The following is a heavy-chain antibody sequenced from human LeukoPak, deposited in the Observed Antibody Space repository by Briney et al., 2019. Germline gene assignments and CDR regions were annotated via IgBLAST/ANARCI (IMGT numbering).Heavy chain of an antibody. J-gene: IGHJ4*02. CDR1: GFTFSSYA. CDR2: INGSGGST. D-gene: IGHD3-9*01. V-gene: IGHV3-23*01. CDR3: AKGGYVLRYFDCPQAPYYCDH. Sequence: GGSLRLSCAASGFTFSSYAMSWVRQAPGKGLEWVSAINGSGGSTYYADSVKGRFTISRDNSKNTLYLQMNSLRAEDTAVYYCAKGGYVLRYFDCPQAPYYCDHWGRGPRVSVSS.